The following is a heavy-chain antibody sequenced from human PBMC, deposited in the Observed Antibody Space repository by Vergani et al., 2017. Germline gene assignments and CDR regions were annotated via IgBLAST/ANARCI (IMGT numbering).Heavy chain of an antibody. CDR1: GFTFSHYA. D-gene: IGHD3-9*01. V-gene: IGHV3-23*01. J-gene: IGHJ4*02. CDR3: ARQYYDILTGYPYYFDY. Sequence: EVQLLESGGDLVQPGGSLRLSCVASGFTFSHYAMSWVRQAPGKGLEWVSSITGSGGSTYYADPVKGRFTISRDNSKNTLYLQMNTLRAEDTAVYYCARQYYDILTGYPYYFDYWGQGTLVTVSS. CDR2: ITGSGGST.